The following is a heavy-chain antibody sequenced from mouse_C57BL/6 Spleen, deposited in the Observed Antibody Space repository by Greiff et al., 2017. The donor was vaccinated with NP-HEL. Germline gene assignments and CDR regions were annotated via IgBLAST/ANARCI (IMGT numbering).Heavy chain of an antibody. V-gene: IGHV5-9-1*02. J-gene: IGHJ1*03. CDR3: TRAPLGVITTVVDHWYFDV. D-gene: IGHD1-1*01. CDR1: GFTFSSYA. Sequence: EVMLVESGEGLVKPGGSLKLSCAASGFTFSSYAMSWVRQTPEKRLAWVAYISSGGVYISYADTVKGRFTISRANARNTLYLQMSSLKSEDTAMYYCTRAPLGVITTVVDHWYFDVWGTGTTVTVSS. CDR2: ISSGGVYI.